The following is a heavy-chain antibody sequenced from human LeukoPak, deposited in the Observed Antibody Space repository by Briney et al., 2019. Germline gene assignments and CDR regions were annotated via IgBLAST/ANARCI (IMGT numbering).Heavy chain of an antibody. V-gene: IGHV4-30-4*01. CDR1: GGSLSSGDYY. CDR2: MYYSGST. Sequence: SEALSLTCTVSGGSLSSGDYYWSWIPQPPGKGLEWIAYMYYSGSTYYNPSLKSRVTMSADTSKNQLSLKLSSVTAADTAVYYCARPYYYDSRIDPWGQGILVTVSS. CDR3: ARPYYYDSRIDP. J-gene: IGHJ5*02. D-gene: IGHD3-22*01.